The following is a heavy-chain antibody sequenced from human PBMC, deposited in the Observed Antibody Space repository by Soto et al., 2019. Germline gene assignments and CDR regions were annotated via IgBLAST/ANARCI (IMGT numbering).Heavy chain of an antibody. CDR3: ARRRKYSSTGDAFDI. Sequence: ASVKVSCKASGYTFTSYGISWVRQAPGQGLEWMGWISAYNGNTNYAQKLQGRVTMTTDTSTSTAYLQWSSLKASDTAMYYCARRRKYSSTGDAFDIWGQGTMVTVSS. J-gene: IGHJ3*02. CDR1: GYTFTSYG. V-gene: IGHV1-18*04. D-gene: IGHD6-19*01. CDR2: ISAYNGNT.